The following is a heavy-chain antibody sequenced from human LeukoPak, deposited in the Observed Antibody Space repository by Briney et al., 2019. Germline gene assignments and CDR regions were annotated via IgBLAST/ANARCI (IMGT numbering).Heavy chain of an antibody. J-gene: IGHJ4*02. V-gene: IGHV3-23*01. CDR1: GFTFSSCA. CDR2: ISGSGSST. CDR3: AKDPLLYSSYVLPYYFDY. D-gene: IGHD4-11*01. Sequence: GGSLRLSYAASGFTFSSCAMSWVRQAPGKGLEWVSAISGSGSSTYYADSVKGRFTISRDDSKNMLYLQMNSLRAEDTAIYYCAKDPLLYSSYVLPYYFDYWGQGTLVTVSS.